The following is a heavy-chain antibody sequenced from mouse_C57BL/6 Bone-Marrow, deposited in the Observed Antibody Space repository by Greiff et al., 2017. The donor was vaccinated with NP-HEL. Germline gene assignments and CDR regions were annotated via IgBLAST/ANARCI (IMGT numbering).Heavy chain of an antibody. Sequence: EVQLQESGPGLVKPSQSLSLTCSVTGYSITSGYYWNWIRQFPGNKLEWMGYISYDGSNNYNPSLKNRISITRDTSKNQFFLKLNSVTTEDTATYYCASDYDYLYWGQGTTLTVSS. V-gene: IGHV3-6*01. CDR2: ISYDGSN. J-gene: IGHJ2*01. D-gene: IGHD2-4*01. CDR1: GYSITSGYY. CDR3: ASDYDYLY.